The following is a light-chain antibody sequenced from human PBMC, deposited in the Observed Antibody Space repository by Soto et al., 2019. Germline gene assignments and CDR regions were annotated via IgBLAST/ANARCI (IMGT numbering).Light chain of an antibody. J-gene: IGLJ1*01. Sequence: QSALTQPRSVSGSRGQSVTISCTGTSSDVGGYNYVSWYQQHPGKAPKLMIYDVSKRPSGVPDRFSGSKSGNTASLTISGLQAEDEADYYCCSYAGSYTPCVFGTGTKLTVL. CDR3: CSYAGSYTPCV. V-gene: IGLV2-11*01. CDR1: SSDVGGYNY. CDR2: DVS.